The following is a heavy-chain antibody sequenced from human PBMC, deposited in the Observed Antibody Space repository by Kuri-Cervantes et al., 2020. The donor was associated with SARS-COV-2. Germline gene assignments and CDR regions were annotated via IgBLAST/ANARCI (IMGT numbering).Heavy chain of an antibody. CDR2: ISYDGSNK. CDR3: ARVMSGGTPFISLDY. J-gene: IGHJ4*02. CDR1: GFTFSGYG. D-gene: IGHD2-15*01. V-gene: IGHV3-33*05. Sequence: GESLKISCAASGFTFSGYGMHWVRQAPGKGLEWVAVISYDGSNKYYADSVKGRFTISRDNSKNTLYLQMNSLRAGDTAVYYCARVMSGGTPFISLDYWGQGTLVTVSS.